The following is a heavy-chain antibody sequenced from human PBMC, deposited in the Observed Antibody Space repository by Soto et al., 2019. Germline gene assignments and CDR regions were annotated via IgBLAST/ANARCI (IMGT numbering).Heavy chain of an antibody. J-gene: IGHJ3*02. CDR3: VKDGLTSVFGLVHDGSDI. Sequence: EVQLVESGGGLVQPGRSLRLSCVASGFSFGDYGMHWVRQAPGRGPEWVSGISWNSGNIGYAETVKGRFTISRDNAKNSLYLPMNSLRAEDTALYYCVKDGLTSVFGLVHDGSDIWGHGTMVTVSS. CDR2: ISWNSGNI. CDR1: GFSFGDYG. V-gene: IGHV3-9*01. D-gene: IGHD3-3*01.